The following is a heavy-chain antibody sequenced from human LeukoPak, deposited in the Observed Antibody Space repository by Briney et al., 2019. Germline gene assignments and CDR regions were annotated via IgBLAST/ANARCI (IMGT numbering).Heavy chain of an antibody. CDR1: GGSISSSSYY. CDR3: ARHRGVASCYAALYY. V-gene: IGHV4-39*01. D-gene: IGHD2-2*01. CDR2: IYFGGSN. J-gene: IGHJ4*02. Sequence: SETLSLTCTASGGSISSSSYYWGWIRQPPGKGLEWIGCIYFGGSNHYNPSLKSRVTISVDTSKNHFSLKVSSVTAADTAVYYWARHRGVASCYAALYYWGQGTLVTVSS.